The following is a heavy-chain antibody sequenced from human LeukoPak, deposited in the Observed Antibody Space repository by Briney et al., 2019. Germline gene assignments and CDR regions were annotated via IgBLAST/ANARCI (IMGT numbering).Heavy chain of an antibody. V-gene: IGHV3-7*01. D-gene: IGHD4-11*01. CDR1: GFTFGDYA. CDR3: TKGRSNHY. CDR2: INQGGSES. Sequence: GGSLRLSCTGSGFTFGDYALSWVRQAPGKGLEWVANINQGGSESYYVDSVKGRFTISRDNAKKSLFLQMNSLRAEDTAVYYCTKGRSNHYWGQGTLVTVST. J-gene: IGHJ4*02.